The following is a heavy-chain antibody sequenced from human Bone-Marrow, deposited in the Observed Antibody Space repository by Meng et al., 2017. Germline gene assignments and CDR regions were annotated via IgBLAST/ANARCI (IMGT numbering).Heavy chain of an antibody. Sequence: GGSLRLSCAASGFTFSSYAMSWVRQAPGKGLEWVSSISSSSSYIYYADSVKGRFTISRDNAKNSLYLQMNSLRAEDTAVYYCARDPSGLLWFGELLAYYYYYGMDVWGQGTTVTVSS. V-gene: IGHV3-21*01. D-gene: IGHD3-10*01. CDR2: ISSSSSYI. CDR1: GFTFSSYA. J-gene: IGHJ6*02. CDR3: ARDPSGLLWFGELLAYYYYYGMDV.